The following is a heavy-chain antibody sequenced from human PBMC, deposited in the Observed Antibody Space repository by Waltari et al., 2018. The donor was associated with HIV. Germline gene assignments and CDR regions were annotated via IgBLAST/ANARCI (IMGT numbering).Heavy chain of an antibody. CDR1: GYRFSSYA. Sequence: QMQLLHSASEFTQPVASLNVSCNASGYRFSSYAIYWVRQAPGQGLEWMGWINTNTGNPTYGQGFTGRFVFSLDTSVSTAYLQISSRKSEDTAVYFCARALVGVTKKPWFDPWGQGTLVTVSS. D-gene: IGHD1-26*01. V-gene: IGHV7-4-1*02. CDR3: ARALVGVTKKPWFDP. CDR2: INTNTGNP. J-gene: IGHJ5*02.